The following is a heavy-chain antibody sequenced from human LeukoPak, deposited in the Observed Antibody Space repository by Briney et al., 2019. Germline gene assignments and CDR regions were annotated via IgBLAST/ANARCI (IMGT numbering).Heavy chain of an antibody. V-gene: IGHV3-33*01. CDR3: ARAFGVVSNYHYGLDV. CDR1: GFTFRSSG. Sequence: GGCLRLSCEASGFTFRSSGMHWVRQAPGKGLEWVAVIWYDGSSKYYADSVKGRFTISRDNSKNTLFLQMNSLRAEDTAVYYCARAFGVVSNYHYGLDVWGQGTTVIVSS. D-gene: IGHD3-3*01. CDR2: IWYDGSSK. J-gene: IGHJ6*02.